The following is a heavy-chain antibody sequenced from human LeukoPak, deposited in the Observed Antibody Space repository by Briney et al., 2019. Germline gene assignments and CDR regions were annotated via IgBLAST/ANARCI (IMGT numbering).Heavy chain of an antibody. J-gene: IGHJ4*02. CDR1: GFTFSSYS. CDR2: ISSSSSYI. CDR3: AGRRNLGYSSSYDFDY. D-gene: IGHD6-6*01. Sequence: GGSLRLSCAASGFTFSSYSMNWVRQAPGKGLEWVSSISSSSSYIYYADSVKGRFTISRDNAENSLYLQMNSLRAEDTAVYYCAGRRNLGYSSSYDFDYWGQGALVTVSS. V-gene: IGHV3-21*01.